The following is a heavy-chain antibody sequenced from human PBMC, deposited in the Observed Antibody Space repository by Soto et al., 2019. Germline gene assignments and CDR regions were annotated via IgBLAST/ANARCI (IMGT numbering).Heavy chain of an antibody. Sequence: QVQLVQSGAEVKKPGSSVKVSCKASGGTFSSYAISWVRQAPGQGLEWMGGIIPIFGTANYAQKFQGRVTITTDEFTSTAYMELSSLRSEGTAVYYWARGSAVAEPFDYWGQGTLVTVSS. J-gene: IGHJ4*02. CDR3: ARGSAVAEPFDY. CDR1: GGTFSSYA. V-gene: IGHV1-69*01. D-gene: IGHD6-19*01. CDR2: IIPIFGTA.